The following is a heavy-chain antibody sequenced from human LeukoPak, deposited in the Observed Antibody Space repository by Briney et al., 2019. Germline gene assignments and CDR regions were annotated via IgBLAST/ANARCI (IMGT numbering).Heavy chain of an antibody. CDR2: ISYDGSNK. V-gene: IGHV3-30*18. Sequence: PGGSLRLSCAASGFTFSSYGMHWVRQAPGKGLEWVAVISYDGSNKYYADSVKGRFTISRDNSKNTLYLEMSSLRTEDTAVYYCAKDPYSSRMEYFQYWGQGTLVIVSS. CDR3: AKDPYSSRMEYFQY. CDR1: GFTFSSYG. J-gene: IGHJ1*01. D-gene: IGHD3-22*01.